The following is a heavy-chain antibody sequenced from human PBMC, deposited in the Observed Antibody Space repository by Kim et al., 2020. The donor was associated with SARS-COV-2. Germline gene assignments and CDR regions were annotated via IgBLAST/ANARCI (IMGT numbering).Heavy chain of an antibody. J-gene: IGHJ6*02. CDR1: GGSFSGYY. Sequence: SETLSLTCAVYGGSFSGYYWSWIRQPPGKGLEWIGEINHSGSTNYNPYLKSRVTISVDTSKNQFSLKLSSVTAADTAVYYCARGTPSHRITGTRDGMDVWGQGTTVTVSS. CDR2: INHSGST. D-gene: IGHD1-20*01. CDR3: ARGTPSHRITGTRDGMDV. V-gene: IGHV4-34*01.